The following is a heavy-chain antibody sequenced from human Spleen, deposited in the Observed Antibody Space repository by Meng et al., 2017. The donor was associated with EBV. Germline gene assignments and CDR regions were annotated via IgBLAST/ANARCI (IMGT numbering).Heavy chain of an antibody. CDR3: ARNGYDLYFDS. V-gene: IGHV4-59*01. J-gene: IGHJ4*02. CDR1: GGSLGSYY. CDR2: IFYGGSP. D-gene: IGHD5-12*01. Sequence: QVQLQESGPGLVEPSETLSLTCTVSGGSLGSYYWTWVRQPPGKGLEWIGYIFYGGSPNYNPSLKSRVTISIDASKNQFSLKLSSVTAADTAVYYCARNGYDLYFDSWGQGSLVTVSS.